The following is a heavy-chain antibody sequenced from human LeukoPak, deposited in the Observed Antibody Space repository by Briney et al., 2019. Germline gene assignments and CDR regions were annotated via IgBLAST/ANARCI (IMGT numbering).Heavy chain of an antibody. D-gene: IGHD2-2*01. CDR2: ISGSSSTT. CDR1: GFTFSNYA. Sequence: GGSLRLSCAASGFTFSNYAMSWVRQAPGKGLEWVSAISGSSSTTFYADSVKGRFTISRDNSMDTLFLQMNSLRAEDTAVYYCAKGMEWVVVPAALDVWGQGTTVTVSS. J-gene: IGHJ6*02. CDR3: AKGMEWVVVPAALDV. V-gene: IGHV3-23*01.